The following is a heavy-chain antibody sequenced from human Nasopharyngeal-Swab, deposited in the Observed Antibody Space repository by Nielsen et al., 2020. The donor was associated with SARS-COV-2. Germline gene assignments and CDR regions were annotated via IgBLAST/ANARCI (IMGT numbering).Heavy chain of an antibody. Sequence: GESLKISCAASGFTFSSYAMHWVRQAPGKGLEWVAVISYDGSNKYYADSVKGRLTISRDNSKNTLYLQMNSLRAEDTAVYYCARGSSSYYFDYWGQGTLVTVSS. J-gene: IGHJ4*02. CDR1: GFTFSSYA. D-gene: IGHD6-6*01. CDR2: ISYDGSNK. V-gene: IGHV3-30-3*01. CDR3: ARGSSSYYFDY.